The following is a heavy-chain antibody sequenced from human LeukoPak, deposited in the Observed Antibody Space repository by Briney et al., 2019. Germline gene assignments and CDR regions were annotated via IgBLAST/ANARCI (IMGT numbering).Heavy chain of an antibody. CDR3: ARGRYFDWLSYYFDY. D-gene: IGHD3-9*01. CDR2: INRSGST. Sequence: PSETLSLTCAVYGGSFSGYYWSWIRQPPGKGLEWIGEINRSGSTNYNPSLKSRVTISVDTSKNQFSLKLSSVTAADTAVYYCARGRYFDWLSYYFDYWGQGTLVTVSS. CDR1: GGSFSGYY. J-gene: IGHJ4*02. V-gene: IGHV4-34*01.